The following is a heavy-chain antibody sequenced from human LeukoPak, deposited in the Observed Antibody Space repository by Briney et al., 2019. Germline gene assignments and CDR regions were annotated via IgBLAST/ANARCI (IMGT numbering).Heavy chain of an antibody. Sequence: ASVKVSCKGSAYTFTSYDINWVRQATGQGLEWMGWMNPNSGNTGYAQKFQGRVTMTRNTSISTAYMELSSLRSEDTAVYYCAREEEMVYGDFDYWGQGTLVTVSS. V-gene: IGHV1-8*01. D-gene: IGHD2-8*01. CDR1: AYTFTSYD. CDR3: AREEEMVYGDFDY. CDR2: MNPNSGNT. J-gene: IGHJ4*02.